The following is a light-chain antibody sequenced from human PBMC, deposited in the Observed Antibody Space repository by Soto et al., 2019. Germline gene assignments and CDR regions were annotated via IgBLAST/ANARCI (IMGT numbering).Light chain of an antibody. V-gene: IGKV1-27*01. J-gene: IGKJ4*01. CDR1: QAISNY. Sequence: DIPMTQSPSSLSASVGDRVTITCRPSQAISNYLAWYQQRPGKVPKLLIYEASTLQSGVPSRFSGSRSGMDFTLTITSLQPEDVAAYYCQNYNTAPHTFGGGTRVEIK. CDR2: EAS. CDR3: QNYNTAPHT.